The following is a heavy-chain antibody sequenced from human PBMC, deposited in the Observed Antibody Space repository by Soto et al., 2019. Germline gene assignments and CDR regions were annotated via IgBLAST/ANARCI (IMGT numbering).Heavy chain of an antibody. CDR2: IIPIFGTA. CDR1: GGTFSSYA. CDR3: ARDSVGVPAAHVRFDP. V-gene: IGHV1-69*01. D-gene: IGHD2-2*01. Sequence: QVQLVQSGAEVKKPGSSVNVSCKASGGTFSSYAISWVRQAPGQGLEWMGGIIPIFGTANYAQKFQGRVTITADESTSTAYMELSSLRSEDTAVYYCARDSVGVPAAHVRFDPWGQGTLVTVSS. J-gene: IGHJ5*02.